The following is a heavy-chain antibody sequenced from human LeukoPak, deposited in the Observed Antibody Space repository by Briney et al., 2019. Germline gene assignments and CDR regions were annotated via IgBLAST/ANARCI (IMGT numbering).Heavy chain of an antibody. J-gene: IGHJ4*02. CDR1: GFTFSSYA. CDR3: AKVILSRTRGPFDY. CDR2: FSSSGSDT. Sequence: GGSLRLSCAASGFTFSSYAMTWVRQAPGKGLEWVSAFSSSGSDTFYADSVKGRFTISKDNTKNTLYLQMNGLRAEDTAVYYCAKVILSRTRGPFDYWGQGTLVTVSS. D-gene: IGHD1-14*01. V-gene: IGHV3-23*01.